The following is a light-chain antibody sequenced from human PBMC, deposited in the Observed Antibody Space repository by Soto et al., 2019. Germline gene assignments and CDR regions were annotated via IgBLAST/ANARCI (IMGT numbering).Light chain of an antibody. CDR2: RGS. CDR3: QDYGTSAPWT. CDR1: QNIRGNE. J-gene: IGKJ1*01. V-gene: IGKV3-20*01. Sequence: VLTQSPGTLSLSPGEITTLSCRASQNIRGNELAWYQQKPGQPPRLLIYRGSSRAPGIPDRFSGRGSGTEFTLTISRLEPEDFAVYYCQDYGTSAPWTFGQGT.